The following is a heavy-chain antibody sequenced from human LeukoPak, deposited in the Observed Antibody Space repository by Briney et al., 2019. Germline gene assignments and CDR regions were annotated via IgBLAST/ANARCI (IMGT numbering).Heavy chain of an antibody. V-gene: IGHV3-7*03. CDR3: ARVRGYSYGPYSYYYYGMDV. J-gene: IGHJ6*04. Sequence: PGGSLRLSCAASGFTFSSYWMSWVRQAPGKGLEWVANIKQDGSEKYYVDSVKGRSTIFRDNAKNSLYLQMNSLRAEDTAVYYCARVRGYSYGPYSYYYYGMDVWGKGTTVTVSS. CDR1: GFTFSSYW. D-gene: IGHD5-18*01. CDR2: IKQDGSEK.